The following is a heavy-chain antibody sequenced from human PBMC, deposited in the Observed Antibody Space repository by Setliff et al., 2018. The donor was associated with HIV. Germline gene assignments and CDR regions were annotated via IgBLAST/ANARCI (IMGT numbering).Heavy chain of an antibody. CDR2: INHGGTT. CDR1: NGSFSGYC. V-gene: IGHV4-34*01. J-gene: IGHJ4*02. D-gene: IGHD5-12*01. CDR3: ALLEVPFIGAVSPPL. Sequence: PSETLSLTCAVYNGSFSGYCWTWVRQSPGKGLEWIGEINHGGTTTYNPSLKSRVTISVDTSKNQFSLKLNTVTAADTAVYYCALLEVPFIGAVSPPLWGQGNLVTVSS.